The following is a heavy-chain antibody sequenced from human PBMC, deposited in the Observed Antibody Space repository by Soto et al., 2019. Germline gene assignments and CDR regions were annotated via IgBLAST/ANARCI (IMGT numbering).Heavy chain of an antibody. Sequence: LRLSCAASGFTFSGYSMFWVRQAPGKGLEWVSAISGSGGSTYYADSVKGRFTISRDNSKNTLYLQMNSLRAEDTAVYYCAKGESIAARPYYFDYWGQGTLVTVSS. CDR3: AKGESIAARPYYFDY. CDR2: ISGSGGST. CDR1: GFTFSGYS. D-gene: IGHD6-6*01. V-gene: IGHV3-23*01. J-gene: IGHJ4*02.